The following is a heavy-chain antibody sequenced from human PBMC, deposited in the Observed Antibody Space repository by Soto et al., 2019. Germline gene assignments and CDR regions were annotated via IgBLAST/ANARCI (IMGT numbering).Heavy chain of an antibody. D-gene: IGHD3-9*01. J-gene: IGHJ3*02. CDR1: GGSISSGGYY. Sequence: SSETLSLTCTVSGGSISSGGYYWSWIRQHPGKGLEWIGYIYYSGSTYYNPSLKSRVTISVDTSKNQFSLKLSSVTAADTAVYYCARVWDILTGYYWGAFDIWGQGTMVTVSS. CDR2: IYYSGST. CDR3: ARVWDILTGYYWGAFDI. V-gene: IGHV4-31*03.